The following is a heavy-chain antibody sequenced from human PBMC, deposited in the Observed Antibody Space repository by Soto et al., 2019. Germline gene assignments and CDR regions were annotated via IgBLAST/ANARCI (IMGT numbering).Heavy chain of an antibody. CDR3: AGEDCSGGSCYEKWFDP. J-gene: IGHJ5*02. D-gene: IGHD2-15*01. CDR2: IIPIFGTA. CDR1: GGTFSSYA. Sequence: QVQLVQSGAEVKKPGSSVKVSRKASGGTFSSYAISWVRQAPGQGLEWMGGIIPIFGTANYAQKFQGRDTITADQSRRLAYMELSSMRSEDTAVYYCAGEDCSGGSCYEKWFDPWGQGTLVTVSS. V-gene: IGHV1-69*12.